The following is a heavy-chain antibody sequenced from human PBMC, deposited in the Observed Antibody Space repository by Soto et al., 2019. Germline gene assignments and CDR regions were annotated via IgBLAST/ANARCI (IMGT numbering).Heavy chain of an antibody. CDR2: INTLSSAI. CDR1: GFTFSDYY. V-gene: IGHV3-11*01. Sequence: GGSLRLSCAGSGFTFSDYYMTWIRQAPGKGLEWVSYINTLSSAIYYADSVKGRFTISRDNAKNSLYLQMDSLRAEDTAVYYCARRLQWQLRPLDSWGRGTLVTISS. CDR3: ARRLQWQLRPLDS. J-gene: IGHJ4*02. D-gene: IGHD6-19*01.